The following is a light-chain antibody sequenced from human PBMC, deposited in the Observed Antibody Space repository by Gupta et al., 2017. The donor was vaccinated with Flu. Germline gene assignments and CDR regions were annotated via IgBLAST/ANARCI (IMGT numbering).Light chain of an antibody. CDR3: SSYTSSSTWV. J-gene: IGLJ3*02. V-gene: IGLV2-14*01. Sequence: TSSDVGDYNYVSWYQQHPGKAPQLMIYEVSNRPSGVSNRFSGSKSGNTASLTISGLQAEDEADYYCSSYTSSSTWVFGGGTKLTVL. CDR2: EVS. CDR1: SSDVGDYNY.